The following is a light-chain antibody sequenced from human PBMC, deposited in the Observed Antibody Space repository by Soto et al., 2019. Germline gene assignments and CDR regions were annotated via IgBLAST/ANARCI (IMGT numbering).Light chain of an antibody. J-gene: IGKJ2*01. CDR1: QSVGSD. CDR2: AAS. CDR3: QHYNNWPPEYT. V-gene: IGKV3-15*01. Sequence: EIVMTQSPATLSVSPGGRVTLSCRASQSVGSDLAWYQQKPGQAPRLLIYAASARATGIPARFSGSGSGTEFTLTICSLQSEDFALYYCQHYNNWPPEYTFGQGTKLEIK.